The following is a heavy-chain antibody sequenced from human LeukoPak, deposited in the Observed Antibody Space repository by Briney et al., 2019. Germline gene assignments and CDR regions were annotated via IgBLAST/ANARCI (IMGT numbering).Heavy chain of an antibody. D-gene: IGHD6-13*01. CDR1: GFTFSSHA. V-gene: IGHV3-30-3*01. Sequence: QPGGSLRLSCAASGFTFSSHAMHWVRQAPGKGLEWVAVISYDGSNKYYADPVKGRFTISRDNSMNTLYLQMNSLRAEDTAVYYCARDLDGYSSQWGQGTLVAVSS. CDR2: ISYDGSNK. CDR3: ARDLDGYSSQ. J-gene: IGHJ4*02.